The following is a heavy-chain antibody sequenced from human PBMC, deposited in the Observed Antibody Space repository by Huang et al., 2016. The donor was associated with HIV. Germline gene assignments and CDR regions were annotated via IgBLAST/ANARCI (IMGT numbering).Heavy chain of an antibody. V-gene: IGHV3-33*04. Sequence: VQLIESGGGVVQPGKSLRLSCATSGFILSNYGMNWVRQVPGKGLNGVAFIRNDGMKKNYADSVRGRFTVGRDNGNNTLFLQMRSLGVDDTAVYYCARGDYYDSSGYHPGYFDYWGQGILVTVSS. J-gene: IGHJ4*02. CDR2: IRNDGMKK. CDR1: GFILSNYG. CDR3: ARGDYYDSSGYHPGYFDY. D-gene: IGHD3-22*01.